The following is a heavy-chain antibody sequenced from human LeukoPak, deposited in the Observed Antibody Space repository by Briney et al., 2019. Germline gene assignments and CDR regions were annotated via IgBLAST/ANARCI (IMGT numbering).Heavy chain of an antibody. CDR3: AKLTGTFNWFDP. Sequence: GGSLRLSCAASGFTFSSYGMHWVRQAPGKGLEWVAFIRYDGSNKYYADSVKGRFTISRDNSKNTLYLQMNSLRAEDTAVYYCAKLTGTFNWFDPWGQGTLVTVSS. J-gene: IGHJ5*02. CDR1: GFTFSSYG. V-gene: IGHV3-30*02. D-gene: IGHD1-20*01. CDR2: IRYDGSNK.